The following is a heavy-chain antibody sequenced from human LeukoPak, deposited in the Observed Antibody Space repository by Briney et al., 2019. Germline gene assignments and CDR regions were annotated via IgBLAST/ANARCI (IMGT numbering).Heavy chain of an antibody. CDR2: ISYDGSNK. Sequence: GGSLRLSCAASGFTFSSYSMNWVRQAPGKGLEWVAVISYDGSNKYYADSVKGRFTISRDNSKNTLYLQMNSLRAEDTAVYYRARGLDGFDYWGQGTLVTVSS. CDR1: GFTFSSYS. D-gene: IGHD4-11*01. J-gene: IGHJ4*02. V-gene: IGHV3-30*03. CDR3: ARGLDGFDY.